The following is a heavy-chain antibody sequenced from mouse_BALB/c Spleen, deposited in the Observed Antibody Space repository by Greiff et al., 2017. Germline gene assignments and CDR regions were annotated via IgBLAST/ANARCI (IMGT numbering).Heavy chain of an antibody. D-gene: IGHD1-1*01. CDR2: IYPSDSYT. J-gene: IGHJ4*01. V-gene: IGHV1-69*02. CDR1: GYTFTSYW. Sequence: VQLQQSGAELVRPGASVKLSCKASGYTFTSYWINWVKQRPGQGLEWIGNIYPSDSYTNYNQKFKDKATLTVDKSSSTAYMQLSSPTSEDSAVYYCTRGYGSRGAMDYWGQGTSVTVSS. CDR3: TRGYGSRGAMDY.